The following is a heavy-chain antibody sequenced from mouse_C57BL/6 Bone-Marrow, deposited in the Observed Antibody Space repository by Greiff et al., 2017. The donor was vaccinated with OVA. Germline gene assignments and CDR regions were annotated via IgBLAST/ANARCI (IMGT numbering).Heavy chain of an antibody. D-gene: IGHD1-1*01. J-gene: IGHJ3*01. Sequence: EVKLVESGGGLVQPGGSLSLSCAASGFTFTDYYMSWVRQPPGKALEWMGFIRNKANGYTTEYSASVKGRFTISRDNSQSVLYLQMNALRAEDSATYYCARDMDYGSPWFAYWGQGTLVTVSA. CDR1: GFTFTDYY. V-gene: IGHV7-3*01. CDR3: ARDMDYGSPWFAY. CDR2: IRNKANGYTT.